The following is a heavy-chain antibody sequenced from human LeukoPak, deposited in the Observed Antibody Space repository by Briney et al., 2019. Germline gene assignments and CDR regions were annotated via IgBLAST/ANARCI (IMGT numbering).Heavy chain of an antibody. CDR2: IYHSGST. CDR1: GYSISSGYY. Sequence: SETLSLTCAVSGYSISSGYYWGWIRQPPGKGLEWIGSIYHSGSTYYNPSLKSRVTISVDTSKNQFSLKLSSVTAADTAVYYCARLPGSLKRNWFDPRGQGTLVTVSS. V-gene: IGHV4-38-2*01. CDR3: ARLPGSLKRNWFDP. J-gene: IGHJ5*02.